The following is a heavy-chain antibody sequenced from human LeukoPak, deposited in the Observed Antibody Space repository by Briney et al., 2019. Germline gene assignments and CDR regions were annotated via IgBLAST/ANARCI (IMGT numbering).Heavy chain of an antibody. D-gene: IGHD6-6*01. V-gene: IGHV4-39*01. CDR3: ARRGSSSSWFDP. CDR2: IYYSGST. J-gene: IGHJ5*02. Sequence: SETLSLTCTVSGGSISSSSYYWGWIRQPPGKGLEWIGSIYYSGSTYYNLSLKSRVTISVDTSKNQFSLKLSSVTAADTAVYYCARRGSSSSWFDPWGQGTLVTVSS. CDR1: GGSISSSSYY.